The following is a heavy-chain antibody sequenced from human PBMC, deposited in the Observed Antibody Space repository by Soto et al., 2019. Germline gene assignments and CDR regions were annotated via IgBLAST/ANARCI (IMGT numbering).Heavy chain of an antibody. V-gene: IGHV3-72*01. D-gene: IGHD4-17*01. CDR2: TKNKANSYTT. CDR3: ASVFYGHYT. CDR1: GFTLSDYF. Sequence: EVPLVESGGGLVQPGGSLRLSCAASGFTLSDYFIDWVRQAPGKGLEWVGRTKNKANSYTTQYAASVRGRFTISRDESKNSLYLQMNSLKTDDTAVYYCASVFYGHYTWGQGTLVTVSS. J-gene: IGHJ4*02.